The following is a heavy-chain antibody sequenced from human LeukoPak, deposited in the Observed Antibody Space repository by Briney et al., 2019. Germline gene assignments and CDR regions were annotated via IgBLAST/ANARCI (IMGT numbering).Heavy chain of an antibody. CDR2: IHTSGNT. J-gene: IGHJ4*02. CDR1: GGSITTYY. Sequence: SETLSLTCTVSGGSITTYYWSWIRQPAGKGLESMGRIHTSGNTDYNPSLQSRVTMSVDTSKNQFSLKLSSVTAADTAVYYCAREGSMTARPFVSIDYWGQGTLVTVSS. CDR3: AREGSMTARPFVSIDY. D-gene: IGHD2-21*02. V-gene: IGHV4-4*07.